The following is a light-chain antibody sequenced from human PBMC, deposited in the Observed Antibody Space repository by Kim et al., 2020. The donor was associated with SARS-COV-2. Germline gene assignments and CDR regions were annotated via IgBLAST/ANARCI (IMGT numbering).Light chain of an antibody. CDR1: QSISNY. V-gene: IGKV1-39*01. CDR3: QQSHTAPLLT. Sequence: IHMTHSPSSLSASVGDRVTITCRASQSISNYLNWYQQKPGKAPKLLIYAASSLQSGAPSRFSGSGSATDFTLTISSLQPEDFATYYCQQSHTAPLLTFGGGTKLEI. J-gene: IGKJ4*01. CDR2: AAS.